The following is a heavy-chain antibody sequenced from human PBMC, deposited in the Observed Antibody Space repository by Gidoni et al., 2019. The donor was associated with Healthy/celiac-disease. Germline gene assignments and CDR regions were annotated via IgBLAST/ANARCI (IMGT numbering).Heavy chain of an antibody. D-gene: IGHD2-2*01. V-gene: IGHV4-31*03. CDR1: GGSISSGGYY. CDR2: IYYSGST. J-gene: IGHJ4*02. Sequence: QVQLQESGPGLVKPSQTLSLTCTVSGGSISSGGYYWSWFRQHPGKGLEWIGYIYYSGSTYYNPSLKSRVTISVDTSKNQFSLKLSSVTAADTAVYYCARALLGYCSSTSCYGRGYYFDYWGQGTLVTVSS. CDR3: ARALLGYCSSTSCYGRGYYFDY.